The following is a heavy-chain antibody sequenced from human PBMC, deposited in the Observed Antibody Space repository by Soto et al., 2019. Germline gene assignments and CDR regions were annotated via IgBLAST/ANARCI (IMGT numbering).Heavy chain of an antibody. J-gene: IGHJ4*02. CDR3: ARVPDY. Sequence: SETLSLTCAVYGGSFSGYYWSWIRQPPGKGLEWIGEINHSGSTNYNPSLKSRVTISVDRSKNQFSLKLGSVTAADTAVYYCARVPDYCGQGTLVPGSS. CDR2: INHSGST. V-gene: IGHV4-34*01. CDR1: GGSFSGYY.